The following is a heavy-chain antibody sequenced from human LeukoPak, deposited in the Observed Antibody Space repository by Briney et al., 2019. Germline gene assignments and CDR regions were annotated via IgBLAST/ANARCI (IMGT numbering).Heavy chain of an antibody. D-gene: IGHD3-16*02. Sequence: GGSLRLSCAASGFTFSSYWMSWVRQAPGKGLEWVANIKQDGSEKYYVDSVKGRFTISRDNAKNSLYLQMNSLRAEDTAVYYCARVKSYRYGDNYYFDYWGQGTLVTVSS. J-gene: IGHJ4*02. CDR3: ARVKSYRYGDNYYFDY. V-gene: IGHV3-7*01. CDR2: IKQDGSEK. CDR1: GFTFSSYW.